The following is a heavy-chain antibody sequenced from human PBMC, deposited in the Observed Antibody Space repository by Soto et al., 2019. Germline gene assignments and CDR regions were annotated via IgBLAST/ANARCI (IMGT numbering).Heavy chain of an antibody. CDR2: IYYSGST. Sequence: QVQLQESGPGLVKPSQTLSLTWTVSGGSISSGGYYWSWIRQHPGKGLEWIGSIYYSGSTYYNPSLKSRFTISEDTARNLLSLKLSSVAAADTAVYYCARGVLHWGQGTLVTVSS. CDR1: GGSISSGGYY. J-gene: IGHJ4*02. V-gene: IGHV4-31*02. CDR3: ARGVLH. D-gene: IGHD3-16*01.